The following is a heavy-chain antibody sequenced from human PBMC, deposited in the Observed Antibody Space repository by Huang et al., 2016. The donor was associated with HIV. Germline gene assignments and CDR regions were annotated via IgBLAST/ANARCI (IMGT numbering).Heavy chain of an antibody. CDR3: AKDSWGGIVDY. J-gene: IGHJ4*02. V-gene: IGHV3-30*02. CDR1: GVTCSNYG. D-gene: IGHD3-16*01. CDR2: VRYDDSDR. Sequence: QVQLVESGGGVVQPGGSLRLSCAASGVTCSNYGMHWVRQTAGKGLEWVAFVRYDDSDRYYADSVKGRFTLSRDNSKNTLYLEMKSLRPEDTAIYYCAKDSWGGIVDYWGQGTLVTVSS.